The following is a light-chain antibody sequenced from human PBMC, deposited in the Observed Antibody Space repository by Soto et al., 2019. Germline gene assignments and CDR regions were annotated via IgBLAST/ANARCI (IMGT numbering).Light chain of an antibody. CDR3: KQYNYWPPKYT. Sequence: EIVMTQSPATLSVSPGERATLSCRASQSGSSNLAWYQQKPGQGPRLLIYVASTRPTGIPGRFSGSGYGTEFKLTITSLQSEDFAIYYCKQYNYWPPKYTFGQGTTMEIK. J-gene: IGKJ2*01. CDR2: VAS. CDR1: QSGSSN. V-gene: IGKV3-15*01.